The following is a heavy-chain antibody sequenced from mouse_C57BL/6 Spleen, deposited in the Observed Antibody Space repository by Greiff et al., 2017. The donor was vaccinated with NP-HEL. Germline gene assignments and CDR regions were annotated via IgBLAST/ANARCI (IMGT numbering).Heavy chain of an antibody. J-gene: IGHJ2*01. CDR2: INPSSGYT. Sequence: QVQLQQSGAELAKPGASVKLSCKASGYTFTSYWMHWVKQRPGQGLEWIGYINPSSGYTKYNQKFKDKATLTADKSSSTAYMQLSSLTYEEAAVDYCAREGYDKGYYFEYWGQGTTLTVSS. CDR3: AREGYDKGYYFEY. CDR1: GYTFTSYW. V-gene: IGHV1-7*01. D-gene: IGHD2-2*01.